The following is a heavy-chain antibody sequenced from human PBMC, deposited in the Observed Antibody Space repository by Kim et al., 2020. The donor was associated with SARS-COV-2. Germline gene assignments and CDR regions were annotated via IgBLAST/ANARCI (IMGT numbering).Heavy chain of an antibody. D-gene: IGHD4-17*01. CDR2: FDPEDGET. J-gene: IGHJ4*02. Sequence: ASVKVSCKVSGYTLTELSMHWVRQAPGKGLEWMGGFDPEDGETIYAQKFQGRVTMTEDTSTDTAYMELSSLRSEDTAVYYCATDRSLHGDYGDWGQGTLVTVSS. CDR1: GYTLTELS. V-gene: IGHV1-24*01. CDR3: ATDRSLHGDYGD.